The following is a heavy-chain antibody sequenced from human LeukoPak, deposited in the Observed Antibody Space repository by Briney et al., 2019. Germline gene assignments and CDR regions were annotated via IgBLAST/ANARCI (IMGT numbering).Heavy chain of an antibody. CDR3: ARVGKNYYDSTPTY. Sequence: ASVKVSCKASGYTFTSYDINWVRQATGQGLEWMGWMNPNSGNTGYAQKFQGRVTMTTDTSTSTAYLDLRSLRSDDTAIYYCARVGKNYYDSTPTYWGQGTLVTVSS. V-gene: IGHV1-8*02. CDR1: GYTFTSYD. J-gene: IGHJ4*02. D-gene: IGHD5-12*01. CDR2: MNPNSGNT.